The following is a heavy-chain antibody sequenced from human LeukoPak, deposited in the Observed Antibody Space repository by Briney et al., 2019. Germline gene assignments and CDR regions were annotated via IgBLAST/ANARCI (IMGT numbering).Heavy chain of an antibody. CDR2: MNPNSGNT. CDR1: GYTFTSYD. D-gene: IGHD3-22*01. J-gene: IGHJ6*03. CDR3: ARAYDSSGYYDYYYYYFMDV. V-gene: IGHV1-8*03. Sequence: ASVKVSCKASGYTFTSYDINWVRQATGQGLEWMGWMNPNSGNTGYAQKFQGRVTITRNTSISTAYMELSSLRSEDTAVYYCARAYDSSGYYDYYYYYFMDVWGKGTTVTVSS.